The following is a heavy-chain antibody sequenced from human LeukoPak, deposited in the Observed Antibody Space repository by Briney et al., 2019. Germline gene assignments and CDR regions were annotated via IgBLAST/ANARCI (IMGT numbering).Heavy chain of an antibody. V-gene: IGHV4-59*01. CDR1: GGSIRGYY. Sequence: WETLTLTCTVSGGSIRGYYWTWIRQPPGKGLEWIGYIHYSGSTNYNPSLKSRVIMSVDTSKNQSSLKLSSVTAADTAVYYCARSIAAAGTSFEYWGQGTLVPRFS. J-gene: IGHJ4*02. D-gene: IGHD6-13*01. CDR3: ARSIAAAGTSFEY. CDR2: IHYSGST.